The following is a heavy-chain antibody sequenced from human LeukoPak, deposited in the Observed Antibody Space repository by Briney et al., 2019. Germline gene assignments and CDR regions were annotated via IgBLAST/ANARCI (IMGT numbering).Heavy chain of an antibody. CDR1: GFTVSSNY. J-gene: IGHJ4*02. CDR2: IYSGGST. D-gene: IGHD1-1*01. V-gene: IGHV3-66*01. CDR3: AVTLRRRPSTGDY. Sequence: GGSLRLSCAASGFTVSSNYMSWVRQAPGKGLEWVSVIYSGGSTYYADSVKGRFTISRDNSKNTLYLQMNSLRVEDTAVYYCAVTLRRRPSTGDYWGQGTLVTVSS.